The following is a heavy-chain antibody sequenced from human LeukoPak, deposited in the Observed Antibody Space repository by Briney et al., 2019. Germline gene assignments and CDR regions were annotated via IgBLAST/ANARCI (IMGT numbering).Heavy chain of an antibody. CDR1: GFTLSSYG. D-gene: IGHD3-10*01. J-gene: IGHJ4*02. CDR2: ISYDGSNK. CDR3: AKDHPYYYGSGSYYNERDDY. V-gene: IGHV3-30*18. Sequence: GGSLRLSCAASGFTLSSYGMHWVRLAPGKGLEWVAVISYDGSNKYYADSVKGLFTISRDNSKNTLYLQMNSLRAEDTAVYYCAKDHPYYYGSGSYYNERDDYWGQGTLVTVSS.